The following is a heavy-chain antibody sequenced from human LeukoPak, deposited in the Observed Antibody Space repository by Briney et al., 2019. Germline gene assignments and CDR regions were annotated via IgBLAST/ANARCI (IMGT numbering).Heavy chain of an antibody. CDR2: MNPNSGNT. CDR3: ARTYVWGSYLGY. V-gene: IGHV1-8*01. J-gene: IGHJ4*02. Sequence: GASVKVSCKASGYTFTSYDINWVRQATGQGLEWMGWMNPNSGNTGYAQKFQGRVTITRNTSISTAYMELSSLRSEDTAVYYCARTYVWGSYLGYWGQGTLVTVSS. D-gene: IGHD3-16*02. CDR1: GYTFTSYD.